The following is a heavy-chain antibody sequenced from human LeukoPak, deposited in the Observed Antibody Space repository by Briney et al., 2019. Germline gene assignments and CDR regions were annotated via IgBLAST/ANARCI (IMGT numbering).Heavy chain of an antibody. CDR1: GFTFSSYD. V-gene: IGHV3-13*01. CDR2: IGTAGDT. J-gene: IGHJ4*02. D-gene: IGHD4/OR15-4a*01. Sequence: PGGSLRLSCAASGFTFSSYDMHWVRPATGKGLEWVSAIGTAGDTYYPGSVKGRFTISRENAKNSLYLQMNSLRAGDTAVYYCARGTNFTKTFDYWGQGTLVTVSS. CDR3: ARGTNFTKTFDY.